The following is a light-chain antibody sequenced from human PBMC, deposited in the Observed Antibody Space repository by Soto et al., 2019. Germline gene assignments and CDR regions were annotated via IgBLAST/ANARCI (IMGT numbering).Light chain of an antibody. Sequence: EIVLTQSPGTLSLSPGERATLSCRASQSVSSSYLAWYHQKPGQAPRLLIYGASSRATGIPDRFSGSGSGTDFTLTISRLEPEDFALYYCQHYGSSMLTFGGGTKVEIK. CDR3: QHYGSSMLT. V-gene: IGKV3-20*01. CDR1: QSVSSSY. J-gene: IGKJ4*01. CDR2: GAS.